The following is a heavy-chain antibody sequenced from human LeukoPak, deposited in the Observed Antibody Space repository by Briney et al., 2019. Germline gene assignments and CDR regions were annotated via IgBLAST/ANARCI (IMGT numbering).Heavy chain of an antibody. CDR2: IYYSGSP. CDR3: ARLPGYSSGWFDY. CDR1: GGSVSSGSYY. Sequence: SETLSLTCTGSGGSVSSGSYYWSWIRQPPGKGLEWIGYIYYSGSPNYNPSLKSRVTISVDTSKNQFSLKLSSVTAADTAVYYCARLPGYSSGWFDYWGQGTLVTVSS. D-gene: IGHD6-19*01. J-gene: IGHJ4*02. V-gene: IGHV4-61*01.